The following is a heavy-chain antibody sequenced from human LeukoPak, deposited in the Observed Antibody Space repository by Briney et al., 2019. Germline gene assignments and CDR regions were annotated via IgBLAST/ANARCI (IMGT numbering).Heavy chain of an antibody. CDR3: ARADILIGSHWYFDL. D-gene: IGHD3-9*01. CDR2: IYYSGST. CDR1: GGSISTYD. J-gene: IGHJ2*01. Sequence: SETLSLTCTVYGGSISTYDWSWIRQPPGKGLEWIGYIYYSGSTNYNPSLKSRVTISVATSKNQFSLKLSSVTAADTAVYYCARADILIGSHWYFDLWGRGTLVTVSS. V-gene: IGHV4-59*01.